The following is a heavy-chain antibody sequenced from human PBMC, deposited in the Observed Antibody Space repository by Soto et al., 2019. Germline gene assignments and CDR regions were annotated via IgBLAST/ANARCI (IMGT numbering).Heavy chain of an antibody. CDR3: ARGPNGDYYYYYGMDV. J-gene: IGHJ6*02. Sequence: SVKVSCKASGGTFSSYAISWVRQAPGQGLEWMGGIIPIFGTANYAQKFQGRVTITADESTSTAYMELSSLRSEDTAVYYCARGPNGDYYYYYGMDVWGRGTLVTVSS. CDR1: GGTFSSYA. D-gene: IGHD4-17*01. CDR2: IIPIFGTA. V-gene: IGHV1-69*13.